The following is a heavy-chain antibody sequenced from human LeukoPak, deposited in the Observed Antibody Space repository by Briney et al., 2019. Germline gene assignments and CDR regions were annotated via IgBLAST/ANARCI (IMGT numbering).Heavy chain of an antibody. CDR3: ATTQCQYSSSSGRFDY. CDR2: IIPIFGTA. J-gene: IGHJ4*02. Sequence: SVKVSCKASGGTFSSYAISWVRQAPGQGLEWMGGIIPIFGTANYAQKFQGRVTITADESTSTAYMELSSLRSEDTAAYYCATTQCQYSSSSGRFDYLGQGTLVTVSS. V-gene: IGHV1-69*13. CDR1: GGTFSSYA. D-gene: IGHD6-6*01.